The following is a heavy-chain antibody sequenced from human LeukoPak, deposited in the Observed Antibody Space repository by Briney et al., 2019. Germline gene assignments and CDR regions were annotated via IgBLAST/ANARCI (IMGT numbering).Heavy chain of an antibody. Sequence: GGSLRLSCAASGFTFSSYSMNWVRQAPGKGLEWVSSISSSSSYIYYADSVKGRFTISRDNAKNSLYLQMNSLRAEDTAVYYCARDLYSDILPGYYTVAYFDYWGQGTLVTVSS. D-gene: IGHD3-9*01. CDR2: ISSSSSYI. CDR3: ARDLYSDILPGYYTVAYFDY. V-gene: IGHV3-21*01. J-gene: IGHJ4*02. CDR1: GFTFSSYS.